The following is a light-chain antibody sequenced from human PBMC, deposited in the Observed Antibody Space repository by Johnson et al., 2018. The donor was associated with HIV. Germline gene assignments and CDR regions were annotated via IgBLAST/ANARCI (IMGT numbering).Light chain of an antibody. CDR3: GTWDCRLSAGV. J-gene: IGLJ1*01. Sequence: QSVLTQPPSVSAAPGQKVTISCSGSSSNIGNNYVSWYQQFPGTAPKLLIYENNKRPSGIPDRFSGSKSGTSTTLGITGLQTGDEADYYCGTWDCRLSAGVVGTGTKVTVL. V-gene: IGLV1-51*02. CDR2: ENN. CDR1: SSNIGNNY.